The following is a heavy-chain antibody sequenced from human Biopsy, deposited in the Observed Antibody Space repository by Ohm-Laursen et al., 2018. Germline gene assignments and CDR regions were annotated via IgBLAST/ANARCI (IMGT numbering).Heavy chain of an antibody. V-gene: IGHV1-69*13. CDR2: IIPIFGTA. CDR3: ARDALGGGSYRFFY. Sequence: SVKVSCKASGGTFTNYAISWVRQAPGQGLEWMGGIIPIFGTANYAQKFQGRVTITADESTSTAYMELSSLRPDDTAVYYCARDALGGGSYRFFYWGQGSLVTVSS. J-gene: IGHJ4*02. D-gene: IGHD1-26*01. CDR1: GGTFTNYA.